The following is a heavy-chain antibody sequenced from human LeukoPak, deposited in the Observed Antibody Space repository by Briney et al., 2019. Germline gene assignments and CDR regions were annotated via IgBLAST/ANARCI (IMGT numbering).Heavy chain of an antibody. Sequence: SETLSLTCTVSGGSISTYYWSWIRQPPGKGLEWIGYIYYSGSTNYNPSLKSRVTISVDTSKNQFSLKLSSVTAADTAVYYCARAPINYGSGSYYFDYWGQGTLVTVSS. CDR3: ARAPINYGSGSYYFDY. V-gene: IGHV4-59*01. CDR1: GGSISTYY. J-gene: IGHJ4*02. D-gene: IGHD3-10*01. CDR2: IYYSGST.